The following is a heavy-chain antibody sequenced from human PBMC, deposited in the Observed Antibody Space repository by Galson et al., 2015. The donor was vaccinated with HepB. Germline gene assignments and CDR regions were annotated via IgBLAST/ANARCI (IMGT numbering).Heavy chain of an antibody. CDR3: ARERWELLRYAFDI. Sequence: SVKVSCKASGYTFTSYAMHWVRQAPGQGLEWMGWINAGNGNTKYSQKFQGRVTITRDTSASTAYMELSSLRSEDTAVYYCARERWELLRYAFDIWGQGTMVTVSS. CDR2: INAGNGNT. D-gene: IGHD1-26*01. V-gene: IGHV1-3*01. CDR1: GYTFTSYA. J-gene: IGHJ3*02.